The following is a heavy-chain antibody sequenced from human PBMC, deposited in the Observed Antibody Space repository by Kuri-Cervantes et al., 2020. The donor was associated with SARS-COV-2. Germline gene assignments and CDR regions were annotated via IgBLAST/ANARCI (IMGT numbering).Heavy chain of an antibody. D-gene: IGHD4-17*01. V-gene: IGHV1-69*13. CDR3: ATGTTVTTGVYYYYYMDV. CDR2: IIPIFGTA. Sequence: SGKVSCKASGYTFTSYGISWVRQAPGQGLEWMGGIIPIFGTANYAQKFQGRVTITADESTSTAYMELSSLRSEDTAVYYCATGTTVTTGVYYYYYMDVWGKGTTVTVSS. J-gene: IGHJ6*03. CDR1: GYTFTSYG.